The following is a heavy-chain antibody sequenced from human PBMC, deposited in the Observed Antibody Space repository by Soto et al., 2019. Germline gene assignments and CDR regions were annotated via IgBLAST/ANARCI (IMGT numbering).Heavy chain of an antibody. CDR2: IYYSGTT. J-gene: IGHJ2*01. CDR3: ARDDRSGSQGSWYFDF. Sequence: QVQLQESGPGLVKPSETLSLTCTVSGGSISNYYWSWIRQPPGKGLEWIGYIYYSGTTNYNPSLESRVTISLDTSTSQVCLKLSSVTAADTAIYYFARDDRSGSQGSWYFDFWGRGTLVTVSS. D-gene: IGHD3-22*01. CDR1: GGSISNYY. V-gene: IGHV4-59*01.